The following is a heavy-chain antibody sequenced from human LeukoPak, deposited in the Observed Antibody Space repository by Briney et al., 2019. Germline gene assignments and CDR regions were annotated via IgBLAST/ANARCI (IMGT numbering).Heavy chain of an antibody. CDR2: IYTSGST. CDR3: AXXXXXISCSSTSCQKVYDXFXX. CDR1: GGSISSYY. D-gene: IGHD2-2*01. Sequence: PSETLSLTCTVSGGSISSYYWSWIRQPAGKGLEWIGRIYTSGSTNYNPSLKSRVTMSVDTSKDQFSLKLSSVTAADTAVYYCAXXXXXISCSSTSCQKVYDXFXXWG. J-gene: IGHJ5*01. V-gene: IGHV4-4*07.